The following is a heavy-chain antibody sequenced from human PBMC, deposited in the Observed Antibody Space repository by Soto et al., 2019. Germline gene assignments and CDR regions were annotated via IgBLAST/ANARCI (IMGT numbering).Heavy chain of an antibody. J-gene: IGHJ5*02. Sequence: PSETLSLTCTVSGGSTSSYYWSWIRQPPGKGLEWIGYIYYSGSTNYNPSLKSRVTISVDTSKNQFSLKLSSVTAADTAVYYCARGLIYYDSSGYYLTSVYNWFDPWGQGTLVTVSS. D-gene: IGHD3-22*01. V-gene: IGHV4-59*01. CDR3: ARGLIYYDSSGYYLTSVYNWFDP. CDR1: GGSTSSYY. CDR2: IYYSGST.